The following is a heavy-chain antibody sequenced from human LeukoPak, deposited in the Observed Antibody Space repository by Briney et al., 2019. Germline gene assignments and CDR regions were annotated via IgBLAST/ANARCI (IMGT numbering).Heavy chain of an antibody. V-gene: IGHV4-4*07. CDR2: IYTSGST. Sequence: PSETLSLTCAVSGGSISNYYWSWIRQPAGKGLEWIGHIYTSGSTNYNPSLKSRVTISVDTSKNQFSLKLSSVTAADTAVYYCARDREHIVLLPGAKRKTWYFDYWGQGTLVTVSS. CDR3: ARDREHIVLLPGAKRKTWYFDY. CDR1: GGSISNYY. J-gene: IGHJ4*02. D-gene: IGHD2-2*01.